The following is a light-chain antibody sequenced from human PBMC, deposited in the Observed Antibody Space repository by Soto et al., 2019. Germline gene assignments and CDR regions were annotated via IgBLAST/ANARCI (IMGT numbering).Light chain of an antibody. Sequence: EIVLTQSPGTLSLSPGERATLSCRASQSVRDRYLAWYQQKPGQAPSLLIYDTSTRATGVPDRVSGSGSGTDFALTISRVEPEDFAVYFCYQYDSSPWTFGQGTKVDIK. CDR3: YQYDSSPWT. V-gene: IGKV3-20*01. J-gene: IGKJ1*01. CDR1: QSVRDRY. CDR2: DTS.